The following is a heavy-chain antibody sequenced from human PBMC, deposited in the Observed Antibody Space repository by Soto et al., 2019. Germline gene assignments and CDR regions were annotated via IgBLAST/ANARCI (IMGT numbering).Heavy chain of an antibody. CDR2: ISYDGSNK. Sequence: GGSLRLSCAASGFTFSSYGMHWVRQAPGKGLEWVAVISYDGSNKYYADSVKGRFTISRDNSKNTLYLQMNSERAEDTGVYYCSRWATYLMDTAPIDYWGQGTLVTVS. CDR3: SRWATYLMDTAPIDY. V-gene: IGHV3-30*03. J-gene: IGHJ4*02. CDR1: GFTFSSYG. D-gene: IGHD2-8*01.